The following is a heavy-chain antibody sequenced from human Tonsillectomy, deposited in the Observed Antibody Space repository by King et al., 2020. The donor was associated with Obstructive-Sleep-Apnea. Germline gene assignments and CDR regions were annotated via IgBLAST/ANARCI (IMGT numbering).Heavy chain of an antibody. V-gene: IGHV3-13*04. CDR1: GFSFNIYD. CDR2: IGTANNT. Sequence: VQLVESGGGLVHPGGSLRLSCAASGFSFNIYDMHWVRQTVGKGLEWVSAIGTANNTYYLDSVKGRFTISRDNGKNFLYLQMNTLRAGDTAVYFCARGIVPAALENSYHYAMDVWGRGTTVLVSS. CDR3: ARGIVPAALENSYHYAMDV. J-gene: IGHJ6*02. D-gene: IGHD2-2*01.